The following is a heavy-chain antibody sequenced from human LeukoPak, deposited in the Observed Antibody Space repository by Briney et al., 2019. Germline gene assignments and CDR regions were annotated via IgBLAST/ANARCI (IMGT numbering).Heavy chain of an antibody. CDR1: EFTYG. Sequence: PGGSLRLSCAASEFTYGMNWVRQAPGKGLEWVSYISSSSSTIYYADSVKGRFTISRDNAKNSLYLQMNSLRAEDTAVYYCARVATVTTWDYWGQGTLVTVSS. CDR2: ISSSSSTI. CDR3: ARVATVTTWDY. D-gene: IGHD4-17*01. J-gene: IGHJ4*02. V-gene: IGHV3-48*01.